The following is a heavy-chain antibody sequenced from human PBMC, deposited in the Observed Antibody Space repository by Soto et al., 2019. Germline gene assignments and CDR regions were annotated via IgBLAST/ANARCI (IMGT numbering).Heavy chain of an antibody. Sequence: QVQLVESGGGVVQPGRSLRLSCAASGFTFNLFTCHCVRQAPGMGLEWGAVVSHVDDNKYYADSVRGRVTISRDNSKKMLYLQMNSLRADVTALYSSARRNMDVWGQGDTVCVSS. V-gene: IGHV3-30-3*01. CDR1: GFTFNLFT. CDR2: VSHVDDNK. CDR3: ARRNMDV. J-gene: IGHJ6*02. D-gene: IGHD1-1*01.